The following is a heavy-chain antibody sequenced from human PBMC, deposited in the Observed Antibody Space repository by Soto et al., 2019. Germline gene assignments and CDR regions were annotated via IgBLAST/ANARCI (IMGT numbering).Heavy chain of an antibody. Sequence: GGSLRLSCAASGFTFSSYSMNWVRQAPGKGLEWVSSISSSSSYIYYADSVKGRFTISRDNAKNSLYLQMNSLRAEDTAVYYCARVPRAFEVAVAGLYYYYGMDVWGQGTTVTVSS. V-gene: IGHV3-21*01. J-gene: IGHJ6*02. CDR3: ARVPRAFEVAVAGLYYYYGMDV. CDR2: ISSSSSYI. CDR1: GFTFSSYS. D-gene: IGHD6-19*01.